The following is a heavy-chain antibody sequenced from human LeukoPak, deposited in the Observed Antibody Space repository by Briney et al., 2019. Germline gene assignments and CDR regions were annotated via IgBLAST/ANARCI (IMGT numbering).Heavy chain of an antibody. CDR1: GGSFSGYY. CDR2: INHSGST. Sequence: SETLSLTCAVYGGSFSGYYWSWLRQPPGKGLEWIGEINHSGSTNYNPSLKSRVTISVDTSKNQFSLKLSSVSAADTAVYYCARDSPVHWFDPWGQGTLGTVSS. J-gene: IGHJ5*02. CDR3: ARDSPVHWFDP. V-gene: IGHV4-34*01.